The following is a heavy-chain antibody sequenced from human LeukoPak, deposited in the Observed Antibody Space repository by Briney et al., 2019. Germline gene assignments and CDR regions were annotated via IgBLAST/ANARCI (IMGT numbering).Heavy chain of an antibody. CDR2: IYYSGST. CDR1: GGSASSGSYY. J-gene: IGHJ6*02. V-gene: IGHV4-61*01. D-gene: IGHD3-22*01. Sequence: SETLSLTCTVSGGSASSGSYYWSWIRQPPGKGLEWIGYIYYSGSTNYNPSLKSRVTLSVDTSKNQFSLKLSSVTAADTAVYYCARESKYDSSGYFRGYYGMDVWGQGTTVTVSS. CDR3: ARESKYDSSGYFRGYYGMDV.